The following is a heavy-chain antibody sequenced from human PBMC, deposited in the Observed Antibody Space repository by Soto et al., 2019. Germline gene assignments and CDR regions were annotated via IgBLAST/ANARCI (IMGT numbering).Heavy chain of an antibody. CDR3: AHSYRYDSSGDRKIPFDY. Sequence: QITLKESGPTLVKPTQTLTLTCTFSGFSLSTSGVGVGWIRQPPGKALEWLALIYWDDDKRYSPSLKSRLTITKDTSKTQVVLTITNMDPVDTATYYCAHSYRYDSSGDRKIPFDYWGQGTLVSVSS. V-gene: IGHV2-5*02. D-gene: IGHD3-22*01. J-gene: IGHJ4*02. CDR1: GFSLSTSGVG. CDR2: IYWDDDK.